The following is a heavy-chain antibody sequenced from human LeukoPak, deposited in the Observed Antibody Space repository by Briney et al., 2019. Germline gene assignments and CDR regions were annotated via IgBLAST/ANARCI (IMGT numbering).Heavy chain of an antibody. CDR1: GGSFSGYY. Sequence: SETLSLTCAVYGGSFSGYYWSWIRQPPGKGLEWIGEINHSGSTNYNPSLKSRVTLSVDTSKNQFSLKLSSVTAADTAVYYCARARSQYYYDSSGYYLDYWGQGTLVTVSS. CDR3: ARARSQYYYDSSGYYLDY. V-gene: IGHV4-34*01. D-gene: IGHD3-22*01. J-gene: IGHJ4*02. CDR2: INHSGST.